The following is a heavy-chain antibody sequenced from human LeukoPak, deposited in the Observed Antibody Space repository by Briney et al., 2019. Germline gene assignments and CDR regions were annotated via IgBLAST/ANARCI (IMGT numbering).Heavy chain of an antibody. V-gene: IGHV3-74*01. Sequence: GGSLRLSCAASGFTFSNYWMHWARQAPGKGLVWVSRINSDGSSTTYADSVKGRFTISRDNAKNTLYLQMNSLRAEDTAVYYCARENIVATAAYYYYYGMDVWGKGATVTVSS. CDR3: ARENIVATAAYYYYYGMDV. CDR1: GFTFSNYW. D-gene: IGHD5-12*01. J-gene: IGHJ6*04. CDR2: INSDGSST.